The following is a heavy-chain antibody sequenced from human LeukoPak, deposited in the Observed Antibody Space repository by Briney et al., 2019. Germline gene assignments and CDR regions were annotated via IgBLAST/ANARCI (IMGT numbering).Heavy chain of an antibody. J-gene: IGHJ4*02. CDR1: GDTFGTFS. CDR2: LTPLAGTP. CDR3: AKFWSGYYTD. V-gene: IGHV1-69*06. D-gene: IGHD3-3*01. Sequence: SVKVSCKASGDTFGTFSFNWVRQAPSEGLEWLGGLTPLAGTPNYAQKFQGRLTISADKSTSTVYMELSRLTSEDTTVYFCAKFWSGYYTDWGQGTLVSVSS.